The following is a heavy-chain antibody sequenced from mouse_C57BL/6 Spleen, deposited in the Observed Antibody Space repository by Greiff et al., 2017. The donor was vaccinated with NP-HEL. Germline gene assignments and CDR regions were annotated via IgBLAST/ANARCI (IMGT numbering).Heavy chain of an antibody. V-gene: IGHV1-64*01. CDR2: IHPNSGST. CDR1: GYTFTSYW. J-gene: IGHJ3*01. Sequence: QVQLKQPGAELVKPGASVKLSCKASGYTFTSYWMHWVKQRPGQGLEWIGMIHPNSGSTNYNEKFKSKATLTVDKSSSPAYMQLSSLTSEDSAVYYCASRAYGSRYPFAYWGQGTLVTVSA. D-gene: IGHD1-1*01. CDR3: ASRAYGSRYPFAY.